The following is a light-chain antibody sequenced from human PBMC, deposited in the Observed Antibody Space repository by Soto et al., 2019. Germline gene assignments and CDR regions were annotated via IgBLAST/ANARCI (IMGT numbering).Light chain of an antibody. CDR1: QSISSY. CDR3: QQSYSTLWT. CDR2: AAS. Sequence: DIQMTQSPSSLSASVGDRVTITSRASQSISSYLNWYQQKPGKAPKLLIYAASSLQSGVPSRFSGSGSGTDFTLTISSLQPEDFATYYCQQSYSTLWTFGQGTQVDIK. J-gene: IGKJ1*01. V-gene: IGKV1-39*01.